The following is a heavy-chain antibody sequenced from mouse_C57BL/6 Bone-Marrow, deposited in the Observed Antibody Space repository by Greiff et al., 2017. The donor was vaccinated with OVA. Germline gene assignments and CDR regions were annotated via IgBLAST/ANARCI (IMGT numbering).Heavy chain of an antibody. CDR3: ARDHGSSPYYYAMDY. Sequence: EVKLVESGGGLVKPGGSLKLSCAASGFTFSSYAMSWVRQTPEKRLEWVATISDGGSYTYYPDNVKGRFTISRDNAKNNLYLQMGHLKSEDTAMYYCARDHGSSPYYYAMDYWGQGTSVTVSS. V-gene: IGHV5-4*01. D-gene: IGHD1-1*01. CDR2: ISDGGSYT. J-gene: IGHJ4*01. CDR1: GFTFSSYA.